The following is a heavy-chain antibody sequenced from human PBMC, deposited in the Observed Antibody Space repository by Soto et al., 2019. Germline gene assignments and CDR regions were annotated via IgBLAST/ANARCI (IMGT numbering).Heavy chain of an antibody. CDR2: IYPGDSDT. Sequence: PGESLKISCKASGYRFTNYWITWVRQMPEKGLEWLGIIYPGDSDTRYSPSFQGQVTISADKSISTAYLQWSSLKASDTAIYYCARHPYDSSGHYYYYYGMDVWGQGTTVTVSS. V-gene: IGHV5-51*01. J-gene: IGHJ6*02. CDR1: GYRFTNYW. CDR3: ARHPYDSSGHYYYYYGMDV. D-gene: IGHD3-22*01.